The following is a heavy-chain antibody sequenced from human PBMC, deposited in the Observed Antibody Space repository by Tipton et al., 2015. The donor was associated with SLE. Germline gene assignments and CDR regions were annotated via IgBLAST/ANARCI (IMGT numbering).Heavy chain of an antibody. D-gene: IGHD1-1*01. V-gene: IGHV4-59*01. Sequence: TLSLTCTVSGGSISSFYWSWIRQPPGKGLEWIGYIFYSGSTNYYPSLKSRVTMSVDPSKNQFSLKLSSVTAADTAVYYCARHSGGTERYVYWGQGIRVTVSS. CDR3: ARHSGGTERYVY. J-gene: IGHJ4*02. CDR2: IFYSGST. CDR1: GGSISSFY.